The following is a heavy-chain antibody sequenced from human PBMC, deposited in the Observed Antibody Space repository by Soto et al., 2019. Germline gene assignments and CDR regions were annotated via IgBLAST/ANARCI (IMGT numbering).Heavy chain of an antibody. D-gene: IGHD3-3*01. CDR3: ARTGTYYDFWSGPPNDGMDV. CDR1: GGSVSSGSYY. CDR2: IYYSGST. Sequence: SETLSLTCTVSGGSVSSGSYYWSWIRQPPGKGLEWIGYIYYSGSTNYNPSLKSRVTISVDTSKNQFSLKLSSVTAADTAVYYCARTGTYYDFWSGPPNDGMDVWGQGTTVTVSS. V-gene: IGHV4-61*01. J-gene: IGHJ6*02.